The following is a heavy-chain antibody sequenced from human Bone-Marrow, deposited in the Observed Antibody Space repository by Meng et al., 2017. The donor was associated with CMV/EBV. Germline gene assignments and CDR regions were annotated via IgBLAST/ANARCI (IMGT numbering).Heavy chain of an antibody. J-gene: IGHJ3*02. V-gene: IGHV1-8*01. CDR2: MNPNSGNT. Sequence: ASVKVSCKASGYTFTRYDINWVRQATGQGLEWMGWMNPNSGNTGYAQKFRGRVTMTRNTSISTAYMELSSLRSEDTAVYYCATYGGRPLPWGYGAFDIWGQGTMVTVSS. D-gene: IGHD4-23*01. CDR1: GYTFTRYD. CDR3: ATYGGRPLPWGYGAFDI.